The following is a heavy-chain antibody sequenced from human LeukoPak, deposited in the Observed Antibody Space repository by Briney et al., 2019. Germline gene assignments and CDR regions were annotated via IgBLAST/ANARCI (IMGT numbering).Heavy chain of an antibody. CDR2: IYSGGST. J-gene: IGHJ4*02. CDR1: GFTVSSNY. V-gene: IGHV3-53*01. D-gene: IGHD3-10*01. Sequence: GGSLRLSCAASGFTVSSNYMSWVRQAPGKGLEWVSVIYSGGSTYYADSVKGRFTISRDNSKNTLYLQMNSLRAEDTAVCYCARVGSGSRAAVGAPTDYWGQGTLVTVSS. CDR3: ARVGSGSRAAVGAPTDY.